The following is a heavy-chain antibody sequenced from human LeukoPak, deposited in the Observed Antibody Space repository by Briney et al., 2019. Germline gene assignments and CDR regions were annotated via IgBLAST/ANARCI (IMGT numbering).Heavy chain of an antibody. J-gene: IGHJ4*02. D-gene: IGHD1-26*01. Sequence: GGSLRLSCAASGFTFSSYAMSWVRQAPGKGLEWVSAISGSGGSAYFADSVKGRFTISRDNSKNTLYLQMNSLRAEDTAVYYCARALVGATKRYYFDYWGQGTLVTVSS. CDR3: ARALVGATKRYYFDY. V-gene: IGHV3-23*01. CDR2: ISGSGGSA. CDR1: GFTFSSYA.